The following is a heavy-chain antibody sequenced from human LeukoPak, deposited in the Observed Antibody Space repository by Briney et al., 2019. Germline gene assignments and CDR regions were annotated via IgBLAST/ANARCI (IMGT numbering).Heavy chain of an antibody. CDR1: GYTFTDYY. J-gene: IGHJ4*02. D-gene: IGHD2-2*01. Sequence: ASVKVSCKASGYTFTDYYMHWVRQAPGQGFEWMGWINHNSGDTNYAQKFQGRVTMTRDTSISTAHMELSRLRSDDTAVYYCARANFLYCSSTTCLFDYWGQGTLVIVSS. CDR3: ARANFLYCSSTTCLFDY. CDR2: INHNSGDT. V-gene: IGHV1-2*02.